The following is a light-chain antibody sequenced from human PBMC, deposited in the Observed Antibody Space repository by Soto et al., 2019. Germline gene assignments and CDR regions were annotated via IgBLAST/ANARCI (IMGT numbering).Light chain of an antibody. Sequence: DIQMTQSPSSLSASVGDRVAITCRASQSISSYLNWYQQQPGKAPKLMIYAASSLQSGVPSRFSGSGSGTDFTLTISSLQPEDFATYYCQQSYSTPFTFGPGTKVDIK. CDR1: QSISSY. J-gene: IGKJ3*01. CDR3: QQSYSTPFT. V-gene: IGKV1-39*01. CDR2: AAS.